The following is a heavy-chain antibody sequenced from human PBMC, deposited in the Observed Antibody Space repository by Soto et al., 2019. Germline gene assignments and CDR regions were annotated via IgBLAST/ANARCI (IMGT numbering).Heavy chain of an antibody. V-gene: IGHV4-59*01. CDR1: GGSISSYY. CDR3: ASSIVAAFDY. D-gene: IGHD6-19*01. Sequence: SETLSLTCTVSGGSISSYYWSWIRQPPGKGLEWIGYIYYSGSTNYNPSIKSRVNISVDTSKNQFSLKLSSVTAADTAVYYCASSIVAAFDYWGLGILVTVSS. J-gene: IGHJ4*02. CDR2: IYYSGST.